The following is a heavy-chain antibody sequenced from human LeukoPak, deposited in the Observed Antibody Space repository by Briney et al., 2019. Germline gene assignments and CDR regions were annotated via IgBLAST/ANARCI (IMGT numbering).Heavy chain of an antibody. CDR2: INPNSGGT. J-gene: IGHJ4*02. Sequence: ASVKVSCKASGYTFTGYYMHWARQAPGQGLEWMGWINPNSGGTNYAQKFQGRVTMTRDTSTSTAYMELSRLRSDDTAVYYCARLSPAAKGGRTNGIDYWGQGTLVTVSS. D-gene: IGHD2-8*01. V-gene: IGHV1-2*02. CDR3: ARLSPAAKGGRTNGIDY. CDR1: GYTFTGYY.